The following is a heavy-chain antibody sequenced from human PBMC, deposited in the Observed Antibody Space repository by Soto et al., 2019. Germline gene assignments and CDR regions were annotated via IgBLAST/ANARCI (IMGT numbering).Heavy chain of an antibody. CDR3: ARGVVSTGYFDY. D-gene: IGHD5-12*01. CDR1: GFTFSDHY. CDR2: SRDKVHSHTT. V-gene: IGHV3-72*01. J-gene: IGHJ4*02. Sequence: EVQLAESGGGLVQPGGSLRLSCAASGFTFSDHYMDWVRQAPGKGLEWVGRSRDKVHSHTTEYAASVKGRFTISRGDSANSLYLQMNSLKTEDTAVYYCARGVVSTGYFDYWGQGTLVTVSS.